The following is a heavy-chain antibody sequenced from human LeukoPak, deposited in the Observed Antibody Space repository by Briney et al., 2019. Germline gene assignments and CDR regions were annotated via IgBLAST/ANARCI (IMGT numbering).Heavy chain of an antibody. CDR2: MTEGGAT. Sequence: GGSLRLPCAASGFTLSSSAMSWVRQAPGKGLEWVSVMTEGGATYYADSVRGRFTISRDNSKNMLYLQMYSLRAEDTAVYYCAKLLLDWGQGTLVTVSS. J-gene: IGHJ4*02. CDR3: AKLLLD. D-gene: IGHD3-22*01. CDR1: GFTLSSSA. V-gene: IGHV3-23*01.